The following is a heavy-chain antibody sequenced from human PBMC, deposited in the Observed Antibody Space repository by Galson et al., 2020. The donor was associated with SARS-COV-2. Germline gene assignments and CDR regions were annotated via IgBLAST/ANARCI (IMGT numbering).Heavy chain of an antibody. Sequence: GGSLRLSCAASGFTFSSYAMSWVRQAPGKGLEWVSVIYSGGSTYYADSVKGRFTISRDNSKNTLYLQMNSPRAEDTAVYYCAKDESVAGTKMGFQHWGQGTLVTVSS. V-gene: IGHV3-23*03. CDR1: GFTFSSYA. D-gene: IGHD6-19*01. CDR3: AKDESVAGTKMGFQH. CDR2: IYSGGST. J-gene: IGHJ1*01.